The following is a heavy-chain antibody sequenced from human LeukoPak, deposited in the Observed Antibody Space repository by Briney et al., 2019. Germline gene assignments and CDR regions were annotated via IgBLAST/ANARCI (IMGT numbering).Heavy chain of an antibody. CDR1: GFSLSTSGMC. CDR3: ARISRDYGSGSYRYFDY. J-gene: IGHJ4*02. CDR2: IDWDDDT. Sequence: SGPALVKPTQTLTLTCTFSGFSLSTSGMCVSWIRRPPGKALEWLARIDWDDDTYYSTSLKTRLIISKDTSKNQVVLTMTNMDPVDTATYYCARISRDYGSGSYRYFDYWGQGTLVTVSS. V-gene: IGHV2-70*11. D-gene: IGHD3-10*01.